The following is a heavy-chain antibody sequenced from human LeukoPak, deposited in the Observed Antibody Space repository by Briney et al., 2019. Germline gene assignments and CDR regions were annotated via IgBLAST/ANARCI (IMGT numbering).Heavy chain of an antibody. Sequence: SETLSLTCTVSGGSISSSSYYWGWIRQPPGKGLEWIGSIYYSGSTYYNPSLKSRVTISVDTSKNQFSLKLSSVTAADTAVYYCARDPATVTQEGTRNFDYWGQGTLVTVSS. J-gene: IGHJ4*02. V-gene: IGHV4-39*02. CDR2: IYYSGST. D-gene: IGHD4-17*01. CDR1: GGSISSSSYY. CDR3: ARDPATVTQEGTRNFDY.